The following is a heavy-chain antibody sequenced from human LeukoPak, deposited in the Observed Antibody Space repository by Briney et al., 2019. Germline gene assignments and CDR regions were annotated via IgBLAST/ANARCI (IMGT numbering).Heavy chain of an antibody. CDR2: ISGSGGST. J-gene: IGHJ6*02. V-gene: IGHV3-23*01. CDR1: GFTFSSYA. Sequence: GGSLRLSCAASGFTFSSYAMSWVRQAPGKGLEWVSAISGSGGSTYYADSVKGRFTISRDNSKNTLYLQTNSLRAEDTAVYYCAKDTSHSYYYGMDVWGQGTTVTVSS. CDR3: AKDTSHSYYYGMDV.